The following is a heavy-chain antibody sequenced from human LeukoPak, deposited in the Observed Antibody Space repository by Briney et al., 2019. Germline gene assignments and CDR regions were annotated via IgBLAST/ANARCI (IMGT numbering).Heavy chain of an antibody. J-gene: IGHJ4*02. CDR3: ARDRGYDFWSGLFDY. CDR1: GGSISSGSYY. D-gene: IGHD3-3*01. Sequence: SQTLSLTCTVSGGSISSGSYYWSWIRQPAGKGLEWIGRIYTSGSTNYNPSLKRRVTISVDTSKNQFSLKLSSVTAADTAVYYCARDRGYDFWSGLFDYWGQGTLVTVSS. V-gene: IGHV4-61*02. CDR2: IYTSGST.